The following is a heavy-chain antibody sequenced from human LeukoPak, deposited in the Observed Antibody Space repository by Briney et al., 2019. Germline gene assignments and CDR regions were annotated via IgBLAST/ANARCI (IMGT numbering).Heavy chain of an antibody. Sequence: ASVKVSCKVSGYTLTELSMHWVRQAPGKGLEWMGGFDPEDGETIYAQKFQGRVTMTEDTSTDTAYMELNSLRPEDTAVYYCAKVHLTYYYDSSGYGFQDYWGQGTLVTVSS. CDR3: AKVHLTYYYDSSGYGFQDY. D-gene: IGHD3-22*01. CDR1: GYTLTELS. V-gene: IGHV1-24*01. J-gene: IGHJ4*02. CDR2: FDPEDGET.